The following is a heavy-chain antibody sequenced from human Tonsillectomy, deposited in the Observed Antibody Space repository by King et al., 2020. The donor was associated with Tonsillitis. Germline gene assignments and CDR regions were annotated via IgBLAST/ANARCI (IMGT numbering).Heavy chain of an antibody. J-gene: IGHJ6*03. CDR3: VSGAAYVLWSGYGYDYMDV. CDR1: GGSFNGYF. Sequence: VQLQQWGAGLLKPSETLSLTCAVYGGSFNGYFWSWIRLPPGKGLEWIGEINHSGSTNYNPSLKSRVTISLDTSTNQFSLKLTAVTAADTAVYYCVSGAAYVLWSGYGYDYMDVWGKGTPVTVSS. CDR2: INHSGST. V-gene: IGHV4-34*01. D-gene: IGHD3-3*01.